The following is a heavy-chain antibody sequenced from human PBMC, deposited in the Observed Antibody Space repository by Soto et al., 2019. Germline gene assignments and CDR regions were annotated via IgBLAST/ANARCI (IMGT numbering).Heavy chain of an antibody. D-gene: IGHD1-1*01. Sequence: GGSLRLSCAASGFTFSTYAMHWVRQAPGKGLEWLAVISYDGTDEYYADSVKGRFTISKTISRSTLFLQMNSLRVEDTAVYYCARGSNWNYFDYWGQGTLVTVSS. CDR3: ARGSNWNYFDY. CDR2: ISYDGTDE. V-gene: IGHV3-30-3*01. CDR1: GFTFSTYA. J-gene: IGHJ4*02.